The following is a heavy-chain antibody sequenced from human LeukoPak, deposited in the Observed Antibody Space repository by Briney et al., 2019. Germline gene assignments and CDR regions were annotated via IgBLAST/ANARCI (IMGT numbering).Heavy chain of an antibody. D-gene: IGHD2-15*01. Sequence: GASVKVSCKASGYTFTGYYMHWVRQAPGQGLEWMGGIIPIFGTANYAQKFQGRVTITTDESTSTAYMELSSLRSEDTAVCYCARDIGYCSGGSCYSPHSYYYYYYMDVWGKGTTVTVSS. CDR1: GYTFTGYY. CDR2: IIPIFGTA. J-gene: IGHJ6*03. V-gene: IGHV1-69*05. CDR3: ARDIGYCSGGSCYSPHSYYYYYYMDV.